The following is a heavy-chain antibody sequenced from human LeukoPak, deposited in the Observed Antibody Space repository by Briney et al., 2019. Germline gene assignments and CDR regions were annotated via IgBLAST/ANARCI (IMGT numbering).Heavy chain of an antibody. D-gene: IGHD2-21*01. CDR3: ARIKIIFGPLGAVDI. Sequence: GGSLRLSCAASGFTFSNYWMHWVRQAPGKGLEWVSSISSSSIYVYYPDSLKGRFTISRDNAKNSLYLQMNSLRVEDTAVYYCARIKIIFGPLGAVDIWGQGTVVTVSS. CDR1: GFTFSNYW. V-gene: IGHV3-21*01. CDR2: ISSSSIYV. J-gene: IGHJ3*02.